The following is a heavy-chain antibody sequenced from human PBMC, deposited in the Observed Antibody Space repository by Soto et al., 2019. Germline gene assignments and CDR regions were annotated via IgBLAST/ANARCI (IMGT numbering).Heavy chain of an antibody. J-gene: IGHJ6*02. V-gene: IGHV3-53*01. D-gene: IGHD1-1*01. Sequence: EVQLVESGGGLIQPGGSLRLSCAASGFTVSSNYMSWVRQAPGKGLEWVSVIYSGGSTYYADSVKGRFTTSRDNSKNTLYLQMNSLRAEDTAVYYCARDLWTLYGRDVWGQGTTVTVSS. CDR1: GFTVSSNY. CDR2: IYSGGST. CDR3: ARDLWTLYGRDV.